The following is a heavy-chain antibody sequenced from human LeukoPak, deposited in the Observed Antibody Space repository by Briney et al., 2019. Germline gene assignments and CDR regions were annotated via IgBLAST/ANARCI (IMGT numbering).Heavy chain of an antibody. D-gene: IGHD6-13*01. J-gene: IGHJ4*02. Sequence: GRSLRLSCAVSGFSFRSYGMHWVRQAPGKGLEWVAVISYDGSHKYYAGSVKGRFTISRDNSKNTLYLQMNSLRAEDTAVYYCAKDDLGVYSRFDYWGQGTLVTVSS. CDR3: AKDDLGVYSRFDY. CDR1: GFSFRSYG. V-gene: IGHV3-30*18. CDR2: ISYDGSHK.